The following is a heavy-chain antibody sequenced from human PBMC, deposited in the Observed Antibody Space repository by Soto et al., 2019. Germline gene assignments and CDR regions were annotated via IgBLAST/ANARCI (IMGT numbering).Heavy chain of an antibody. CDR1: GATFSSYA. V-gene: IGHV1-69*06. Sequence: SVKVSCKLSGATFSSYAMSWVRQAPGQGLEWIGGIIPFFGTPNYAQKFQGRVTITADTSTATSYMELSSLRSDDTAVYYCARDKGAYYSHLLSSGQGTLVTVSS. D-gene: IGHD3-22*01. J-gene: IGHJ5*02. CDR3: ARDKGAYYSHLLS. CDR2: IIPFFGTP.